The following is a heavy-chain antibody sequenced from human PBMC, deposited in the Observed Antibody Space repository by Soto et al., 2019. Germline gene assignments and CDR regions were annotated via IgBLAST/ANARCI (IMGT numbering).Heavy chain of an antibody. CDR2: INHSGST. J-gene: IGHJ4*02. V-gene: IGHV4-34*01. CDR1: GGSFSGYY. D-gene: IGHD6-6*01. CDR3: ARGLLSSIAARPLFDY. Sequence: SETLSLTCAVYGGSFSGYYWSWIRQPPGKGLEWIGEINHSGSTNYNPSLKSRVTISVDTSKNQFSLKLSSVTAADTAVYYCARGLLSSIAARPLFDYWGQGTLVTVSS.